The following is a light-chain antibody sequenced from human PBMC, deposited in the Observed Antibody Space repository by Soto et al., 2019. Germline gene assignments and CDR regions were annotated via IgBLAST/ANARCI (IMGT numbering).Light chain of an antibody. CDR2: NAA. J-gene: IGKJ1*01. V-gene: IGKV1-5*01. CDR3: QQYSDFST. Sequence: DIQMTQSPSTLSASVGDRVTITCRASQSISSWLAWYQQKPGKAPKLLIFNAATLESGVPSRFFGSGSGTEFTLTISSLQPDDFGTYYCQQYSDFSTFGQGTKVE. CDR1: QSISSW.